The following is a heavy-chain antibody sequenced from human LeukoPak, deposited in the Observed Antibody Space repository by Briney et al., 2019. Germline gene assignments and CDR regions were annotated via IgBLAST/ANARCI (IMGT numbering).Heavy chain of an antibody. CDR3: ARAKRSGYREFGGFDY. J-gene: IGHJ4*02. CDR2: TYYRSKWYN. V-gene: IGHV6-1*01. Sequence: SQTLSLTCAISGDSVSSNSAAWNWIRQSPSRGLEWLGRTYYRSKWYNDYAVSVKSRITINPDTSKNQFSLQLNSVTPEDTAVCYCARAKRSGYREFGGFDYWGQGTLVTVSS. CDR1: GDSVSSNSAA. D-gene: IGHD3-3*01.